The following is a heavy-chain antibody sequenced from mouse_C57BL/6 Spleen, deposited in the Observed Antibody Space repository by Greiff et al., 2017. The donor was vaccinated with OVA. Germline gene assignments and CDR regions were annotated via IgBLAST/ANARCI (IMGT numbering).Heavy chain of an antibody. Sequence: QVQLQQPGAELVKPGASVKMSCKASGYTFTSYWITWVKQRPGQGLEWIGDIYPGSGSTTYNEKFKSKATLTVDTSSSTAYMQLSSLTSEDSAVYYCARLDGNSYYAMDYWGQGTSVTVSS. CDR2: IYPGSGST. V-gene: IGHV1-55*01. J-gene: IGHJ4*01. D-gene: IGHD2-1*01. CDR1: GYTFTSYW. CDR3: ARLDGNSYYAMDY.